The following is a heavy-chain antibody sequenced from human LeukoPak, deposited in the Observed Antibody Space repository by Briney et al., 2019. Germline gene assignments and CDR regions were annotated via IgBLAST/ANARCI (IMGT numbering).Heavy chain of an antibody. CDR2: ISRTGFST. CDR1: GFMFSNSD. CDR3: ARPLMYYYGSETYFWFDP. V-gene: IGHV3-23*01. D-gene: IGHD3-10*01. J-gene: IGHJ5*02. Sequence: GGSLRLSCAASGFMFSNSDMGWVRQAPGRGLEWVSTISRTGFSTFYADSVKGRFTISRDNSQNSLYLQMNSLRAEDTAVYYCARPLMYYYGSETYFWFDPWGQGTLVTVSS.